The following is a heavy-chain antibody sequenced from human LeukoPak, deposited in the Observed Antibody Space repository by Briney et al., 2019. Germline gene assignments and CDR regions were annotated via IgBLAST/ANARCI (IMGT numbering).Heavy chain of an antibody. CDR2: INDDGTFT. D-gene: IGHD1-14*01. V-gene: IGHV3-74*01. CDR1: AFTFRNYW. J-gene: IGHJ4*02. CDR3: GREILEPGKTLTY. Sequence: AGSLRLSCAAAAFTFRNYWMHWDRQVPGRGLVWVSRINDDGTFTTYADSVKGRFIISRDNAKNTLYLQRNSLRVEDTAVYYCGREILEPGKTLTYWGQGTLVTVST.